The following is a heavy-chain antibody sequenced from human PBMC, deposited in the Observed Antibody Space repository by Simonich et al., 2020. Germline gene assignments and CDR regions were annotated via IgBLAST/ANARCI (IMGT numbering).Heavy chain of an antibody. J-gene: IGHJ4*02. CDR2: MSSRSSYI. CDR1: GITFSSYS. V-gene: IGHV3-21*01. CDR3: ARANERDY. D-gene: IGHD1-1*01. Sequence: EVQLGESGGGLVKPGGSLRLSCAASGITFSSYSMNWVRQAPGKGLERGSSMSSRSSYIYPEDSVKGRFTTSRDNAKNSLYLQMNSLRAEDTAVYYCARANERDYWGQGTLVTVSS.